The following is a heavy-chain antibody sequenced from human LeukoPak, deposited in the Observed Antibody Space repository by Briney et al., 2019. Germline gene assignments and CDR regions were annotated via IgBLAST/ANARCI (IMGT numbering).Heavy chain of an antibody. Sequence: SETLSLTCTVSGGSPSSDYRSWIRQPPGEGLEWVGYIYYSGSTNNNPSLKSRVTISVDTSKSQFSLKLSSVTAADTAVYYCARSPSWYYDSSGYYLPYWYFDLWGRGTLVTVSS. CDR3: ARSPSWYYDSSGYYLPYWYFDL. CDR1: GGSPSSDY. J-gene: IGHJ2*01. V-gene: IGHV4-59*01. D-gene: IGHD3-22*01. CDR2: IYYSGST.